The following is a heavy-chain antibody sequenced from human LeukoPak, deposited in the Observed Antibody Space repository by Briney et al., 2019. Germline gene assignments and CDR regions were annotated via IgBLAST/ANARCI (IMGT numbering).Heavy chain of an antibody. J-gene: IGHJ4*02. CDR1: GYTLTELS. V-gene: IGHV1-24*01. CDR3: ATGIRGTFDY. Sequence: AASVKVSCKVSGYTLTELSMRWVRQAPEKGREWMGGFDPEDGETIYAQKSQGRVTMTEHTSTDTAYMELSSLRSEDTAVYYCATGIRGTFDYWGQGTLVTVSS. CDR2: FDPEDGET. D-gene: IGHD3-10*01.